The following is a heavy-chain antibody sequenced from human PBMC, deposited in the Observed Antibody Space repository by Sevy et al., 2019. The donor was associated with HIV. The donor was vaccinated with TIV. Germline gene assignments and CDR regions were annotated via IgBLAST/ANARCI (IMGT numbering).Heavy chain of an antibody. J-gene: IGHJ4*02. V-gene: IGHV4-39*02. D-gene: IGHD3-22*01. CDR3: ARVSMIVVVITDDWGYYFDY. CDR1: GGPISSSGYY. CDR2: IYYGGST. Sequence: SETLSLTCTVSGGPISSSGYYWGWIRQPPGKGLEWIGSIYYGGSTYYNPSLKSRITISVDTSKNHFSLKLSSVTAADTAVYYCARVSMIVVVITDDWGYYFDYWGQGTLVTVSS.